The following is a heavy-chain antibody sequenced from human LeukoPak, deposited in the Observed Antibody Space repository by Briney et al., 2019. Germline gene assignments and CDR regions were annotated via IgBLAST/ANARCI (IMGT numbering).Heavy chain of an antibody. CDR1: GGSISSGGYS. J-gene: IGHJ6*02. CDR3: ALSTPRYYDFWSGYSDYYGMDV. Sequence: PSETLSLTCTVSGGSISSGGYSWSWIRQHPGKGLEWIGYIYYSGSTYYNPSLKSRVTISVDTSKNQFSLKLSSVTAADTAVYYCALSTPRYYDFWSGYSDYYGMDVWGQGTTVTVSS. D-gene: IGHD3-3*01. CDR2: IYYSGST. V-gene: IGHV4-31*03.